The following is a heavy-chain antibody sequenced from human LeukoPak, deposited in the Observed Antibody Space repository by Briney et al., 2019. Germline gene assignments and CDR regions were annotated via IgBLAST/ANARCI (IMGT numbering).Heavy chain of an antibody. J-gene: IGHJ5*02. CDR3: ARGGGYCTSTSCYLGPWFDP. Sequence: ASVKVSCKASGYNFKSYGISWLRQAPGQGLEWMGWISVYNGNTKYAQKFQGRVTMTTDTSTSTAYLELRSLRSDDTAVYYCARGGGYCTSTSCYLGPWFDPWGQGTLVTVSS. CDR1: GYNFKSYG. V-gene: IGHV1-18*01. CDR2: ISVYNGNT. D-gene: IGHD2-2*01.